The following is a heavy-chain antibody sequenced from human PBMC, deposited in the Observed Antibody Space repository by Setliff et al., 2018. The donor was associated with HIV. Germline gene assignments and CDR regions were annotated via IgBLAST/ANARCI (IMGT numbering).Heavy chain of an antibody. CDR3: VRERRRSPLSYGLDV. CDR1: GGSISSGGYY. CDR2: IYYNGRT. Sequence: PSETLSLTCTVSGGSISSGGYYWNWIRQYPVKGLEWIGHIYYNGRTLFNQALGTRLNMSVDTSENQFSLHFNSVTAADTAVYYCVRERRRSPLSYGLDVWGQGTTVTVSS. J-gene: IGHJ6*02. V-gene: IGHV4-31*03.